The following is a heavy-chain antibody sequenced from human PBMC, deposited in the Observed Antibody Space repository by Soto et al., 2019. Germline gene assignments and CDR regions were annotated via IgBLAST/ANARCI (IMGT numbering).Heavy chain of an antibody. J-gene: IGHJ4*02. V-gene: IGHV4-34*01. CDR3: ARGYGRNLDY. Sequence: QVQLQQWGAGLLKPSETLSLTCAVYGGSFSGYYWTWIRQPPGKGLELIGEINHSGSTNYNPSLKSRVTISVDTSKNQFSLKLCSVTAADTAVYYCARGYGRNLDYWGQGTLVTVSS. CDR1: GGSFSGYY. D-gene: IGHD3-10*01. CDR2: INHSGST.